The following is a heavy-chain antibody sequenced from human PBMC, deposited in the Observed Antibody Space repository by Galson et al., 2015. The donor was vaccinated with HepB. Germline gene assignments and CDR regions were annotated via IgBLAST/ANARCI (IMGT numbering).Heavy chain of an antibody. V-gene: IGHV1-3*01. CDR3: ARGPKVTTIDY. CDR1: GSTFTSYA. CDR2: INAGNGNT. D-gene: IGHD4-17*01. Sequence: SVKVSCKASGSTFTSYAIHWVRQAPGQRLEWMGWINAGNGNTKYSQKFQGTVTITRDTSASTTYMKLSSLRSEDTAVYYCARGPKVTTIDYWGQGTLVTVSS. J-gene: IGHJ4*02.